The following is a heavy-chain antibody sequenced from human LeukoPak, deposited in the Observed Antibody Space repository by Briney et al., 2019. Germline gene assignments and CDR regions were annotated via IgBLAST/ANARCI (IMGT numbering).Heavy chain of an antibody. CDR2: ISAYNGNT. V-gene: IGHV1-18*01. CDR3: ARDTLVVVVPAAIPPREDYYYYGMDD. D-gene: IGHD2-2*01. J-gene: IGHJ6*02. Sequence: ASVKVSCKASGYTFTSYGISWARQAPGQGLEWMGWISAYNGNTNYAQKLQGRVTMTTDTSTSTAYMELRSLRSDDTAVYYCARDTLVVVVPAAIPPREDYYYYGMDDWGQGTTVTVSS. CDR1: GYTFTSYG.